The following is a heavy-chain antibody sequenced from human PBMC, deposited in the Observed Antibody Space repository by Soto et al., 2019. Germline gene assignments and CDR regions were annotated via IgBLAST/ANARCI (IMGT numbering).Heavy chain of an antibody. CDR1: GYNFSTYY. D-gene: IGHD6-25*01. J-gene: IGHJ4*02. CDR2: LNPRNGQT. V-gene: IGHV1-8*01. Sequence: QVQLVQSGAEVKKPGASVKVSCQTSGYNFSTYYFNWVRQAAGQGPEWMGWLNPRNGQTGYVQKFRGRISMTRDTAIVTVFLELSRLTSEDTDIYFCAREADTSMVDFWGQGTLVTVSS. CDR3: AREADTSMVDF.